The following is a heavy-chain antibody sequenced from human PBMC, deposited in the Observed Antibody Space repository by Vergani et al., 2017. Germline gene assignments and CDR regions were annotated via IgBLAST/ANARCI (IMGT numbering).Heavy chain of an antibody. Sequence: QVQLVESGGGVVQPGRSLRLSCAASGFTFSSYAMHWVRQAPGKGLEWVAVISYDGSNKYYVDSVKGRFTISRDNSKNTLYLQMNSLRAEDTAVYYCAKGPMWGDYFDYWGQGTLVTVSS. D-gene: IGHD1-26*01. CDR1: GFTFSSYA. CDR2: ISYDGSNK. V-gene: IGHV3-30*04. CDR3: AKGPMWGDYFDY. J-gene: IGHJ4*02.